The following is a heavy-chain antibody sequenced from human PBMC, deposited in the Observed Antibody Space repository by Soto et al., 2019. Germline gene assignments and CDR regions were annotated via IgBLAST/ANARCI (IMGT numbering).Heavy chain of an antibody. CDR3: ARGTSGTIRDWFDP. CDR2: INHSGST. V-gene: IGHV4-34*01. D-gene: IGHD5-12*01. Sequence: PSETLSLTCAVYGGSFSGYYWSWIRQPPGKGLEWIGEINHSGSTDYNPSLKSRVTISVDTSKNQFSLKLSSVTAADTAVYYCARGTSGTIRDWFDPWGQGTLVTVSS. J-gene: IGHJ5*02. CDR1: GGSFSGYY.